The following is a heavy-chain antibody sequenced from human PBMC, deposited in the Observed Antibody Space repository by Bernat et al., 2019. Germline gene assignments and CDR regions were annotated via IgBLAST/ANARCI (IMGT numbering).Heavy chain of an antibody. J-gene: IGHJ4*02. D-gene: IGHD2-2*01. Sequence: VQLVESGGGLVQPGGSLRLSCAASGFTFSSYWMSWVRQAPGKGLEWVANVKQGGSEKYYVDSVKGRFTISRDNAKNSLYLQMNSLRAEDTAVYYCARGSRYCSSTSCYSLDYWGQGTLVTVSS. V-gene: IGHV3-7*03. CDR3: ARGSRYCSSTSCYSLDY. CDR2: VKQGGSEK. CDR1: GFTFSSYW.